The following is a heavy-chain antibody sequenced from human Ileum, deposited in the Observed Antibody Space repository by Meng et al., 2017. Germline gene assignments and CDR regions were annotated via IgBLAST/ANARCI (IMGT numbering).Heavy chain of an antibody. Sequence: DLLVRHVVEVEKPGLSVGVSCKTFGFTFIGYAIYWVRQAPGQGLEWMGGITAGNGNTKYSQKFQGRVTITRESSASTAYMELSSLRSEDTAVYYCARDMPYSSGSFDYWGQGTLVTVSS. J-gene: IGHJ4*02. CDR2: ITAGNGNT. CDR3: ARDMPYSSGSFDY. V-gene: IGHV1-3*01. CDR1: GFTFIGYA. D-gene: IGHD3-10*01.